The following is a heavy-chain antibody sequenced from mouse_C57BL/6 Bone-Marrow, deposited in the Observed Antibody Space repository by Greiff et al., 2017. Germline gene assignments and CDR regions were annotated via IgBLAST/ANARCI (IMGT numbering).Heavy chain of an antibody. D-gene: IGHD1-1*01. Sequence: QVQLQQSGAELVRPGTSVKMSCKASGYTFTNYWIGWAKQRPGHGLEWIGDIYPGGGYTNYNEKFKGKATLTADKSSSTAYMQFSSLTSEDSAIYCCARANYYGSSYGFWAYWGQGTLVTVSA. J-gene: IGHJ3*01. CDR1: GYTFTNYW. CDR2: IYPGGGYT. V-gene: IGHV1-63*01. CDR3: ARANYYGSSYGFWAY.